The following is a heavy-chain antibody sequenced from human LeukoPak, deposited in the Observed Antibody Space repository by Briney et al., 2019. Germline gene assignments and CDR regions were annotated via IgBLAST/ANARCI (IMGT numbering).Heavy chain of an antibody. CDR3: ARWGNRALDY. Sequence: GGSLRLSCAASRFTFSDYLIHWVRQAPGRGLEWVAVIWFDGSKRYYADSVQGRFTISRDNTKSTASLQMNSLRVEDTAVYYCARWGNRALDYWGQGTLVTVSS. CDR1: RFTFSDYL. V-gene: IGHV3-33*08. CDR2: IWFDGSKR. D-gene: IGHD7-27*01. J-gene: IGHJ4*02.